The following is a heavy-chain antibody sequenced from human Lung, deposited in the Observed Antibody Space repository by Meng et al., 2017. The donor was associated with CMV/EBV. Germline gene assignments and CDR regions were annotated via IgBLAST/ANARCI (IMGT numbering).Heavy chain of an antibody. CDR3: ARIYDFWSGSKGSAFDI. V-gene: IGHV3-20*04. Sequence: ESLKISCAASGFTFDDYGMSWVRQAPGKGLEWVSGINWNGGSTGYADSVKGRFTISRDNAKNSLYLQMNSLRAEDTALYYCARIYDFWSGSKGSAFDIWGQGXMVTVSS. J-gene: IGHJ3*02. CDR1: GFTFDDYG. CDR2: INWNGGST. D-gene: IGHD3-3*01.